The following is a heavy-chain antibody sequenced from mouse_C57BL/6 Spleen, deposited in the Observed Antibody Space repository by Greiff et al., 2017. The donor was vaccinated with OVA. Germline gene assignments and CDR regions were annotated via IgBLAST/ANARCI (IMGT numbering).Heavy chain of an antibody. D-gene: IGHD6-5*01. CDR3: ARTPYDYDDMDY. V-gene: IGHV1-78*01. Sequence: VQLQQSDAELVKPGASVKISCKVSGYTFTDYTIHWMKQRPEQGLEWIGLIYPRDGNPKYNQKFKGKATLTADTSSSTAYMQLNSLTSDDSAVYFRARTPYDYDDMDYWGKGTTVTVSS. CDR2: IYPRDGNP. J-gene: IGHJ4*01. CDR1: GYTFTDYT.